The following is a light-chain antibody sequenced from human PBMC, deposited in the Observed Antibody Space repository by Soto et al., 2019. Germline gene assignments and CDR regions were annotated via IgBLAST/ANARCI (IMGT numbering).Light chain of an antibody. V-gene: IGLV1-40*01. CDR2: ENN. CDR1: SSNIGAGYE. Sequence: QSVLTQPPSVSEAPGQRVTISCTGSSSNIGAGYEAHWYQQVPGTAPKLLIYENNNRPSGVPDRFSGSKSGTSASLAITGLQDEDEAEYYCQSYDSSLSGYVFGPGTKLTVL. J-gene: IGLJ1*01. CDR3: QSYDSSLSGYV.